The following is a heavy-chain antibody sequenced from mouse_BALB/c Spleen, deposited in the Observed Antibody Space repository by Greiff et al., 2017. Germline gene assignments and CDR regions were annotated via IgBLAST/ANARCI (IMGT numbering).Heavy chain of an antibody. CDR2: INPSSGYT. Sequence: QVQLQQPGAELARPGASVKMSCKASGYTFTSYTMHWVKQRPGQGLEWIGYINPSSGYTNYNQKFKDKATLTADKSSSTAYMQLSSLTSEDSAVYYCARSQLGRDWFAYWGQGTLVTVSA. D-gene: IGHD4-1*02. J-gene: IGHJ3*01. CDR3: ARSQLGRDWFAY. V-gene: IGHV1-4*01. CDR1: GYTFTSYT.